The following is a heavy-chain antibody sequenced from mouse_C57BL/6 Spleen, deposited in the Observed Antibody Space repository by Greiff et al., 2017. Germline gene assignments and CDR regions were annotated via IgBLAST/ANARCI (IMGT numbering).Heavy chain of an antibody. D-gene: IGHD3-2*02. CDR3: ARAETAQAPWFAY. J-gene: IGHJ3*01. CDR2: INPSNGGT. CDR1: GYTFTSYW. Sequence: QVQLQQPGTELVKPGASVKLSCKASGYTFTSYWMHWVKQRPGQGLEWIGNINPSNGGTNYNAKFKSKATLTVDKSSSTAYMQLSSLTAEDSAVYYCARAETAQAPWFAYWGQGTLVTVSA. V-gene: IGHV1-53*01.